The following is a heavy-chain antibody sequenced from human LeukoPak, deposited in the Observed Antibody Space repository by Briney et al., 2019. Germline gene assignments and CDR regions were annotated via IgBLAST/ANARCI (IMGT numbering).Heavy chain of an antibody. Sequence: GASVKVSCKASGYTFTGYYIHWVRQAPGQWLEWMGWINPNSGGTNSAQKFLGRVTLTRDTSISTAYMELSRLRSDDTAVYYCARGPYGSGSYYLFLRYFYMDVWGKGTTVTISS. V-gene: IGHV1-2*02. D-gene: IGHD3-10*01. CDR2: INPNSGGT. CDR1: GYTFTGYY. J-gene: IGHJ6*03. CDR3: ARGPYGSGSYYLFLRYFYMDV.